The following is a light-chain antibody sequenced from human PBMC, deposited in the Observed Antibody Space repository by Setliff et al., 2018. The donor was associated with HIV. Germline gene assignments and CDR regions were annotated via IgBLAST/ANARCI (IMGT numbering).Light chain of an antibody. Sequence: QSVLTQPPSVSGSPGQSVTISCTGTSSDVGSYNRVSWYQQPPGTAPKLMIYEVNNRPSGVPDRFSGSKSGNTASLTISGLQAEDEADYYCSSYTSISTYVFGTGTKVNVL. CDR1: SSDVGSYNR. V-gene: IGLV2-18*02. CDR2: EVN. CDR3: SSYTSISTYV. J-gene: IGLJ1*01.